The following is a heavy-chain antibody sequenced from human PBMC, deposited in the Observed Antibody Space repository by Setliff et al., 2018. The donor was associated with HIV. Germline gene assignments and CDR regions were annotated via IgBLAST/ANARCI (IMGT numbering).Heavy chain of an antibody. CDR1: GYSFTSSE. V-gene: IGHV5-10-1*01. CDR2: IDPSDSYT. CDR3: ARHSDDRDPWYFDL. D-gene: IGHD1-1*01. Sequence: ESLKISCVGSGYSFTSSEISWVRQMPGKGLEWMGKIDPSDSYTKYNPSFEGHVTISADKSINTAHLQLNSLKASDTAKYYCARHSDDRDPWYFDLWGRGTLVTVSS. J-gene: IGHJ2*01.